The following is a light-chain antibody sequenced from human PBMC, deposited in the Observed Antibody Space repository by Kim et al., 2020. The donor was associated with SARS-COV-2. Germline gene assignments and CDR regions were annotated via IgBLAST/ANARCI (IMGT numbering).Light chain of an antibody. CDR3: QKYNSAPWT. V-gene: IGKV1-27*01. CDR1: QDIANS. CDR2: GAS. J-gene: IGKJ1*01. Sequence: DIQMTQFPSSLSASVGDRVTITCRASQDIANSLAWYQQKPGTVPKVLIYGASTLQSGVPSRFSGSGSGTEFTLTIGSLQTEDFATYYCQKYNSAPWTFGPGTKVDIK.